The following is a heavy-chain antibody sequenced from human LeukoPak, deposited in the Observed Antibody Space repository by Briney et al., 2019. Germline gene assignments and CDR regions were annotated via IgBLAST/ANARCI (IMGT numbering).Heavy chain of an antibody. V-gene: IGHV1-2*02. CDR1: GYTFTGYY. Sequence: ASVKVSCKASGYTFTGYYMHWVRQAPGQGLEWMGWINPSSGGSNYAQKFQGRVTMTRDTSISTAHIELRRLRSDDTAVYYCARGVVAAGTVDYWGQGTLVTVSS. CDR3: ARGVVAAGTVDY. J-gene: IGHJ4*02. CDR2: INPSSGGS. D-gene: IGHD6-13*01.